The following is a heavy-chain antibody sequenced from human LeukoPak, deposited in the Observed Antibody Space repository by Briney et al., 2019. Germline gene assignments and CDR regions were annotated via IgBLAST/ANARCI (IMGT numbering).Heavy chain of an antibody. CDR3: AREGPYGDYFDY. Sequence: GESLKISCAASGFTFSSYSMNWVRQAPGKGLEWVSSISSSSSYIYYADSVKGRFTISRDNAKNSLYLQMNSLRAEDTAVYYCAREGPYGDYFDYWGQGTLVTVSS. J-gene: IGHJ4*02. CDR1: GFTFSSYS. V-gene: IGHV3-21*01. D-gene: IGHD4-17*01. CDR2: ISSSSSYI.